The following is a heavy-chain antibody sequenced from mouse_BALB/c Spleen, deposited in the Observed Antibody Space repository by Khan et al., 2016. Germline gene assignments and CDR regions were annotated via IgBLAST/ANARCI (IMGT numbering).Heavy chain of an antibody. J-gene: IGHJ3*01. CDR1: GFNIKDTY. D-gene: IGHD2-4*01. Sequence: VQLQQSGAEFVKPGASVKLSCTASGFNIKDTYIHWVKQRPEQGLERIGRIDPANDDTRYDPKFQGTATITADTSPNTAYLQLSSLTSEDTAVYYCARESYDYGFDYWGQGTLVTVSA. V-gene: IGHV14-3*02. CDR2: IDPANDDT. CDR3: ARESYDYGFDY.